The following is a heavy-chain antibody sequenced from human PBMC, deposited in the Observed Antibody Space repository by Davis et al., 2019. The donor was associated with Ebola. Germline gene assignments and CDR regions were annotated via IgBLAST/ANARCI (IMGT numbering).Heavy chain of an antibody. V-gene: IGHV3-48*04. CDR1: GFTFSSYS. CDR2: ISSSGSTI. D-gene: IGHD6-19*01. CDR3: AREIAVAYFDY. J-gene: IGHJ4*02. Sequence: GGSLRLSCAASGFTFSSYSMNWVRQAPGKGLEWVSSISSSGSTIYYADSVKGRFTISRDNAKNSLYLQMNSLRAEDTAVYYCAREIAVAYFDYWGQGTLVTVSS.